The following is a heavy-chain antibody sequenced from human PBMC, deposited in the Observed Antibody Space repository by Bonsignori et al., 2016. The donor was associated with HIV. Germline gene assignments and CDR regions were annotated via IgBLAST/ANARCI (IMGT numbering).Heavy chain of an antibody. J-gene: IGHJ5*02. D-gene: IGHD1-26*01. CDR1: GGSMRSSSYY. CDR2: LHSSGTT. V-gene: IGHV4-39*01. Sequence: QLRLQESGPGLVKPSETLSLTCNVSGGSMRSSSYYWGWIRQPPGKGLEWVGSLHSSGTTYFNPSLKSRVTISADMSKNQFFLNLSSVTAADTAVYFCALCTISHYYMDAWGQVTLVTVSS. CDR3: ALCTISHYYMDA.